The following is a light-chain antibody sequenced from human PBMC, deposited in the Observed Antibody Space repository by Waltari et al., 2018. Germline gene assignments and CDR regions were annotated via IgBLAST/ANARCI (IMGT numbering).Light chain of an antibody. CDR3: MQTKQFPWT. CDR1: QSLLYTDGKPY. Sequence: DIVMTQTPVSLSVTPGQSASISCKSSQSLLYTDGKPYFYGYLQKAGQPPQLLNYEISKRFSGVPDRFSGSGSGTDFTLKISRVEAEDVGVYYCMQTKQFPWTLGQGTKVEVK. V-gene: IGKV2D-29*01. J-gene: IGKJ1*01. CDR2: EIS.